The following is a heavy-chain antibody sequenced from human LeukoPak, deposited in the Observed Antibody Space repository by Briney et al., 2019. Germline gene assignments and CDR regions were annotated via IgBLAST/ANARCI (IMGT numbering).Heavy chain of an antibody. CDR1: GLSRSTSGGG. D-gene: IGHD3-9*01. CDR3: AHIPFYDILTGYYHFDY. Sequence: SGPTLVQPTQPLTLTCTFSGLSRSTSGGGVGWIRQPPGKALEWLSLIYLDDDKRYSPSLKSRLTITKDTSKNQVVLTMTNMDPVDTATYYCAHIPFYDILTGYYHFDYWGQGTLVTVSS. V-gene: IGHV2-5*02. J-gene: IGHJ4*02. CDR2: IYLDDDK.